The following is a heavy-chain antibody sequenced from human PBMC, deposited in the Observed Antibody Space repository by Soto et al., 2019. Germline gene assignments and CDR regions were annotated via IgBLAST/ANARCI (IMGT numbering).Heavy chain of an antibody. CDR1: GGFLSESY. CDR2: INHVGGT. Sequence: SETLSLTCAAYGGFLSESYWTWIRQPPGKGLEWIGEINHVGGTNYNPSLKSRVTMSVDTSQNQFTLRLISVTAGDTAMYFCVRIRYQLPSSVLWLDPWGQGTPVTVSS. D-gene: IGHD3-16*01. V-gene: IGHV4-34*01. J-gene: IGHJ5*02. CDR3: VRIRYQLPSSVLWLDP.